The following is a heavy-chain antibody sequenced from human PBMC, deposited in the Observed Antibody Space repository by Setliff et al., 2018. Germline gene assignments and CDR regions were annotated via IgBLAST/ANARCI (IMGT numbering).Heavy chain of an antibody. D-gene: IGHD1-20*01. V-gene: IGHV3-11*01. CDR2: ISSIGRLI. CDR3: ASPPIRQYNYYMDV. Sequence: PGGSLRLSCAASGFTFSDHYMDWVRQAPGKGLEWISYISSIGRLIHYADSVKGRFTVFRGNAGNSVHLQMNNLRVDDAAIYYCASPPIRQYNYYMDVWGKGTTVTVSS. J-gene: IGHJ6*04. CDR1: GFTFSDHY.